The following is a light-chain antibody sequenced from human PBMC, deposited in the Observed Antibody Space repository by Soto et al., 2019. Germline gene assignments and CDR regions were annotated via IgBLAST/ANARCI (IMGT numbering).Light chain of an antibody. CDR2: EVS. CDR3: SSYTSGSTPFV. CDR1: SSDVGNYIY. V-gene: IGLV2-14*01. Sequence: QSALTQPASVSGSPGQSITISCTGTSSDVGNYIYVSWYQQHPGKAPKLIIYEVSNRPSGVSNRFSASKSGNTASLTISGLQADDEADYYCSSYTSGSTPFVFGTGTRSPS. J-gene: IGLJ1*01.